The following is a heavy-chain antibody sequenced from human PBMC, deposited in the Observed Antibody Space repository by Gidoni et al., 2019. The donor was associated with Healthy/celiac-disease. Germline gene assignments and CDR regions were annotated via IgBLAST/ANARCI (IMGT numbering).Heavy chain of an antibody. J-gene: IGHJ6*02. CDR2: IGSKAYGGTT. Sequence: EVQLVESGGGLVQPGRSLRLYCTASGCSFGEYAMSWFRQGPGKGLEWVGFIGSKAYGGTTEYAASVKGRFTISRGDSKHIAYLQMNNLKTEDTAVYYCTRDVLERRGSNYYYGMDVWGQGTTVTVSS. CDR3: TRDVLERRGSNYYYGMDV. V-gene: IGHV3-49*03. CDR1: GCSFGEYA. D-gene: IGHD1-1*01.